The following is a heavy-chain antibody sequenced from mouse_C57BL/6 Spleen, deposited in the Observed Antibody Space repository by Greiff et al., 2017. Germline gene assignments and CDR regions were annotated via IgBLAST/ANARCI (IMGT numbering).Heavy chain of an antibody. CDR2: IDPSDSYT. V-gene: IGHV1-50*01. Sequence: VQLQQPGAELVKPGASVKLSCKASGYTFTSYWMQWVKQRPGQGLEWIGEIDPSDSYTNYNQKFKGKATLTVDTSSSTAYMQLSSLTSEDSAVYYCARRGYGSSFYAMDYWGQGTSGTVSS. J-gene: IGHJ4*01. CDR3: ARRGYGSSFYAMDY. CDR1: GYTFTSYW. D-gene: IGHD1-1*01.